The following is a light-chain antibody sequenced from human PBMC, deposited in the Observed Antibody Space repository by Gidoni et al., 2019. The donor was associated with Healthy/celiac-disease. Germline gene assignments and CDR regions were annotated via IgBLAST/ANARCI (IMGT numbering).Light chain of an antibody. J-gene: IGKJ3*01. CDR1: QSVSSY. Sequence: EIVLTQSPATLSLSPGERATLSCRASQSVSSYLAWHQQQPGQAPRLLIYDASNRATGIPARFSGSGSGTDFTLTISRLEPEDFAVYYCQQRSNWPPVFGPGTKVDIK. CDR2: DAS. CDR3: QQRSNWPPV. V-gene: IGKV3-11*01.